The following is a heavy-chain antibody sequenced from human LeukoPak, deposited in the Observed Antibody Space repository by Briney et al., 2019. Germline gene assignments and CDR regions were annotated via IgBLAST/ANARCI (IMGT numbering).Heavy chain of an antibody. CDR1: GYSFTSYW. CDR2: IYPADSDT. V-gene: IGHV5-51*01. Sequence: KHGESLKISCKGSGYSFTSYWIGWVRQMPGKGLEWMGIIYPADSDTRYSPSFEGQVTISADKSINTAYLQWSRLKASDTATYFCVKGVSGTYFGMDVWGQGTPVIVSS. CDR3: VKGVSGTYFGMDV. D-gene: IGHD3-10*01. J-gene: IGHJ6*02.